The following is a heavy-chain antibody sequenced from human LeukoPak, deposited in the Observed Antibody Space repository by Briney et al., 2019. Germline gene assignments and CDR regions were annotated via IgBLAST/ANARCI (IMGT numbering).Heavy chain of an antibody. CDR1: GGSFGGYY. CDR2: ITHSGST. V-gene: IGHV4-34*01. Sequence: SETLSLTCAVYGGSFGGYYWSWIRQPPGKGLEWIGEITHSGSTNYNPSLKSRVTISVDTSKSQSSLKLTSVTAADTAVYYCARQSFAPFQVGPETPIESWGQGTLVTVSS. D-gene: IGHD1-26*01. CDR3: ARQSFAPFQVGPETPIES. J-gene: IGHJ4*02.